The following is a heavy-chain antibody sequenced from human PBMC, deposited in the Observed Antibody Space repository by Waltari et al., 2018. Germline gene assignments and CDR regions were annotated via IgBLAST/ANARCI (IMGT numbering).Heavy chain of an antibody. CDR2: INPNSGGT. CDR1: GYTVPGYY. V-gene: IGHV1-2*02. D-gene: IGHD1-1*01. Sequence: QVQRVQSGAEVKQPGAAVKVSCQASGYTVPGYYMHWVRQAPGQGLEWMGWINPNSGGTNYAQKFQGRVTMTRDTSISTAYMELSRLRSDDTAVYYCARDHGTAGNWNPILGYRGQGTLVTVSS. CDR3: ARDHGTAGNWNPILGY. J-gene: IGHJ4*02.